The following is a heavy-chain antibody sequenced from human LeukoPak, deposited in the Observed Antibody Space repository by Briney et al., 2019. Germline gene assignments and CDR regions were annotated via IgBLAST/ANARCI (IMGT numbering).Heavy chain of an antibody. V-gene: IGHV1-46*01. CDR3: ARSGEYYDSSGYYPY. J-gene: IGHJ4*01. Sequence: ASVKVSCKASGYTFTSYYMHWVRQAPGQGLEWMGIINPSGGSTSYAQKFQGRVTMTRDTSTSTVYMELSRLRSDDTAVYYCARSGEYYDSSGYYPYWGQGTLVTVSS. CDR1: GYTFTSYY. CDR2: INPSGGST. D-gene: IGHD3-22*01.